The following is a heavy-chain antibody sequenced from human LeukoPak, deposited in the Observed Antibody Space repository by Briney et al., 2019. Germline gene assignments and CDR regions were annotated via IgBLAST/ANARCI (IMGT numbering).Heavy chain of an antibody. J-gene: IGHJ4*02. V-gene: IGHV4-34*01. CDR1: GVSFSGYY. CDR3: ATGTNKNGGSYPFDY. CDR2: VKHSGST. D-gene: IGHD1-26*01. Sequence: SETLSLTFSVYGVSFSGYYWSWIRQPPGKGLEWIVEVKHSGSTNYNPSLKSRVTISVDTSKNQFSLKLSSVTDADTAVYYCATGTNKNGGSYPFDYWGQGTLVTVSS.